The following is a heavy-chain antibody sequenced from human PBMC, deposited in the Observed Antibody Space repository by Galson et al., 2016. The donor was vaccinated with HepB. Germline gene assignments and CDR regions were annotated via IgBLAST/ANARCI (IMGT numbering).Heavy chain of an antibody. D-gene: IGHD3-3*01. CDR2: ISARSDVI. CDR1: GFMFSAYV. Sequence: SLRLSCAASGFMFSAYVMAWIRQTPEKGLQCVAYISARSDVIYHVDSVEGRFTISRDNAQSSLFLQMNSLRVEDSAIYNCVRGDYGFDIWGQGTTVTVSS. V-gene: IGHV3-11*01. CDR3: VRGDYGFDI. J-gene: IGHJ6*02.